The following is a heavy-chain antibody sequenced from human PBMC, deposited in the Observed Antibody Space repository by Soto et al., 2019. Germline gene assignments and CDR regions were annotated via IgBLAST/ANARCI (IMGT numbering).Heavy chain of an antibody. CDR3: ARGKSAVATFSSYYGMDV. Sequence: TSETLSLTCAVYGGSFSGHYWSWIRQPPGKGLEWIGEINHRGSTNYNPSLKSRVTISVDSSKNQFSLKLNSVAAADTAVYYCARGKSAVATFSSYYGMDVWGQGTTVTVSS. J-gene: IGHJ6*02. CDR2: INHRGST. D-gene: IGHD6-19*01. V-gene: IGHV4-34*01. CDR1: GGSFSGHY.